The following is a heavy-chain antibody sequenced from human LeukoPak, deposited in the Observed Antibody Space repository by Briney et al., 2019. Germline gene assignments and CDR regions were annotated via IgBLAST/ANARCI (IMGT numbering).Heavy chain of an antibody. J-gene: IGHJ4*02. V-gene: IGHV4-39*07. CDR3: ARGDRYRFDY. CDR2: VYYSGTT. CDR1: GGSISLSYYY. D-gene: IGHD5-12*01. Sequence: PSETLSLTCSVSGGSISLSYYYWGWIRQPPGKALEWIGSVYYSGTTSYNPSLKSRVTISVDMSKNHFSLRLSSVTAADTAMYYCARGDRYRFDYWGQGTLVTVSS.